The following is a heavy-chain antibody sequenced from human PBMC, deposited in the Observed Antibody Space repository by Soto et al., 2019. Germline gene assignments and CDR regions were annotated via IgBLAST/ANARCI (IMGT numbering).Heavy chain of an antibody. Sequence: EVQLLESGGGLVQPGGSLRLSCAASGFTFSSYAMSWVRQAPGKGLEWVSAISGSGGSTYYADSVKGRFTISRDNSKNTLYLQMNSLRAEDTAVYYCAKDGLAAAATYYYYYYMDVWGKGTTVTVSS. CDR2: ISGSGGST. J-gene: IGHJ6*03. CDR1: GFTFSSYA. V-gene: IGHV3-23*01. D-gene: IGHD2-2*01. CDR3: AKDGLAAAATYYYYYYMDV.